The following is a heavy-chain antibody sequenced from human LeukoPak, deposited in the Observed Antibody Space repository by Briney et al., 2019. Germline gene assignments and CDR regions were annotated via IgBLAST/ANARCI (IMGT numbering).Heavy chain of an antibody. D-gene: IGHD4-17*01. CDR3: ASAESHDYGET. V-gene: IGHV1-2*02. J-gene: IGHJ4*02. CDR1: GYTFAGYY. CDR2: IKPNSGGT. Sequence: ASVKVSCKASGYTFAGYYVHWVRQAPGQGLEWMGWIKPNSGGTQYAQRFRGRVTMTRDTSITTAYMELTGLGSDDTAVYFCASAESHDYGETWGLGTLVTVSS.